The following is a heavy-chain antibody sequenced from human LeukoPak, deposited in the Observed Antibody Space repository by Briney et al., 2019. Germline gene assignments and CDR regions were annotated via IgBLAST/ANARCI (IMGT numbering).Heavy chain of an antibody. D-gene: IGHD1-26*01. CDR1: GFTFSSYG. V-gene: IGHV3-30*18. J-gene: IGHJ4*02. CDR2: ISYDGSNK. Sequence: GSLRLSCAASGFTFSSYGMHWVRQAPGKGLEWVAVISYDGSNKYYADSVKGRFTISRDNSKNTLYLQMNSLRAEDTAVYYCAKDARVGAVDYWGQGTLVTVSS. CDR3: AKDARVGAVDY.